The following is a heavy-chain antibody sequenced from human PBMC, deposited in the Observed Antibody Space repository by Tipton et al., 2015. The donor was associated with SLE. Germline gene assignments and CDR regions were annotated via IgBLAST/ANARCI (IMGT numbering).Heavy chain of an antibody. CDR2: INHSGST. J-gene: IGHJ4*02. Sequence: TLSLTCTVSGGSISSSSYYWSWIRQPPGKGLEWIGEINHSGSTNYNPSLKSRVTTSVDTSKNQFSLRLSSVTAADTAVYYCARTSGSYMDYWGQGTLVTVSS. D-gene: IGHD3-10*01. CDR1: GGSISSSSYY. V-gene: IGHV4-39*07. CDR3: ARTSGSYMDY.